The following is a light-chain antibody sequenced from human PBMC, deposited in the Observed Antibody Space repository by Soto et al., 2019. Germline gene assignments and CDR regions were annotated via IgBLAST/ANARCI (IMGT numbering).Light chain of an antibody. CDR2: AAS. J-gene: IGKJ4*01. CDR3: QQLNSYPRALT. CDR1: QGISSY. V-gene: IGKV1-9*01. Sequence: DIQLNQSPCFLSASVGDRVTITCRASQGISSYLAWYQQKPGKAPKLLIYAASTLQSGVPSRFSGSGSGTEFTLTISSLQPEDFATYYCQQLNSYPRALTFGGGTKVEIK.